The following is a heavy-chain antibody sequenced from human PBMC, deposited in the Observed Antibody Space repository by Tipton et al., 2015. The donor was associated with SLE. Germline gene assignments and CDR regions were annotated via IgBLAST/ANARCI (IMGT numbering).Heavy chain of an antibody. J-gene: IGHJ4*02. CDR1: GFTFRNHA. CDR3: ATRMRSSASGRVYFEY. D-gene: IGHD6-25*01. V-gene: IGHV3-23*01. Sequence: GSLRLSCAASGFTFRNHALGWVRQAPGKGLEWVSSISTGGDTTYYADSVRGRFTISRDNSNNMLYLQMGSLRREDMALYYCATRMRSSASGRVYFEYWGQGTLVTVSS. CDR2: ISTGGDTT.